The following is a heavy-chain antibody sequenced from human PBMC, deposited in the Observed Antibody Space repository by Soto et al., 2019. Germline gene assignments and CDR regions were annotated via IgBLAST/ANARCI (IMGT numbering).Heavy chain of an antibody. Sequence: QVQLQQWGAGLLKPSETLSLTCAVYGGSFSGYYWSWIRQPPGKGLEWIGEINHSGSTNYNPSLKRRVTMSVDTSETPFSLKLSSVTAADPTVYYCARSRQTVGANPWGQGTLVTVS. CDR3: ARSRQTVGANP. V-gene: IGHV4-34*01. J-gene: IGHJ5*02. D-gene: IGHD1-26*01. CDR2: INHSGST. CDR1: GGSFSGYY.